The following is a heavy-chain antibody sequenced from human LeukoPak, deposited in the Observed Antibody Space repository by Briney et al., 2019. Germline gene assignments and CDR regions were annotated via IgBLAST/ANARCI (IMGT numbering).Heavy chain of an antibody. Sequence: SVKVSCKASGGTFSSYAISWVRQAPGQGLEWMGGIIPIFGTANYAQKFQGRVTITTDESTSTAYMELSSLRSEDTAVYYCARVPGYYYGSGGAPPSPRFDPWGQGTLVTVSS. CDR2: IIPIFGTA. D-gene: IGHD3-10*01. CDR3: ARVPGYYYGSGGAPPSPRFDP. CDR1: GGTFSSYA. J-gene: IGHJ5*02. V-gene: IGHV1-69*05.